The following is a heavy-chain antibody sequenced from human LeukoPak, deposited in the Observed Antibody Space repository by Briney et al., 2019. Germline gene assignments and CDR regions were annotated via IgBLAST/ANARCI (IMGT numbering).Heavy chain of an antibody. CDR2: IYYSGST. J-gene: IGHJ4*02. Sequence: SGTLSLTCTVSGGSISSYYWSWIRQPPGKGLEWIGYIYYSGSTNYNPSLKSRVTISVDTSKNQFSLKLSSVTAADTAVYYCARHFTVGSSWYNHFDYWGQGTLVTVSS. CDR1: GGSISSYY. D-gene: IGHD6-13*01. V-gene: IGHV4-59*08. CDR3: ARHFTVGSSWYNHFDY.